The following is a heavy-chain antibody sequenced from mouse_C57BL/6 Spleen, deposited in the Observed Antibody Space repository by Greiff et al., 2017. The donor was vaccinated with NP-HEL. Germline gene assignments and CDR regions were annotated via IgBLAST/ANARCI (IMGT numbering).Heavy chain of an antibody. V-gene: IGHV1-69*01. CDR2: IDPSDSYT. D-gene: IGHD1-1*01. Sequence: VQLQQPGAELVMPGASVKLSCKASGYTFTSYCMHWVKQRPGQGLEWIGEIDPSDSYTNYNQKFKGKSTLTVDKSSSTAYMQLSSLTSEDSAVYYCARRYYYGSSYPLYYAMDYWGQGTSVTVSS. J-gene: IGHJ4*01. CDR3: ARRYYYGSSYPLYYAMDY. CDR1: GYTFTSYC.